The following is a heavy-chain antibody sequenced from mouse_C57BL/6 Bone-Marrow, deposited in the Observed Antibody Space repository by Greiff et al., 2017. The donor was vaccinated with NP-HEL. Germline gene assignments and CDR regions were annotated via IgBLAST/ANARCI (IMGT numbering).Heavy chain of an antibody. Sequence: QVQLQQSGAELVRPGASVTLSCKASGYTFTDYEMHWVKQTPVHGLEWIGAIDPETGGTAYNQKVKGKAILTADKSSSTAYIELRSLTSEDSAVYYCTRGVIYYGNFYYFDYWGQGTTLTVSS. V-gene: IGHV1-15*01. CDR1: GYTFTDYE. J-gene: IGHJ2*01. CDR3: TRGVIYYGNFYYFDY. D-gene: IGHD2-1*01. CDR2: IDPETGGT.